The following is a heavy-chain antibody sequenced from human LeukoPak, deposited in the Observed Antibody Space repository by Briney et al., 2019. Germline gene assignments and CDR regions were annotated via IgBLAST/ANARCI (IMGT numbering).Heavy chain of an antibody. Sequence: ASVKVSCKASGYTFTSYGISWVRQAPGQGLEWMGWISAYNGNTNYAQKLQGRVTMTTDTSTSTAYMELRSLRSDDTAVYYCARGSWLQWGELGAFDIWGQGTMVTVSS. CDR3: ARGSWLQWGELGAFDI. V-gene: IGHV1-18*01. CDR1: GYTFTSYG. D-gene: IGHD5-24*01. J-gene: IGHJ3*02. CDR2: ISAYNGNT.